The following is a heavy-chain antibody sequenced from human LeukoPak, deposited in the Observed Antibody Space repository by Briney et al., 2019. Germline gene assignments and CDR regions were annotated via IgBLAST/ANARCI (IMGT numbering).Heavy chain of an antibody. CDR2: TSYDGGNK. V-gene: IGHV3-30*18. D-gene: IGHD3-10*01. CDR1: GFTFSTYG. J-gene: IGHJ4*02. Sequence: GGSLRLSCAASGFTFSTYGMHWVRQAPGKGLEWVAATSYDGGNKWYVDSVKGRFTISRENSKNTLYLQMNSLRAEDTAVYYCAKDRNYYGAGSFFGDWGQGTLVTVPS. CDR3: AKDRNYYGAGSFFGD.